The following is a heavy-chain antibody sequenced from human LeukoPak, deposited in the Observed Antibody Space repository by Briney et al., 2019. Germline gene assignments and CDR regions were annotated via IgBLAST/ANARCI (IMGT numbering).Heavy chain of an antibody. J-gene: IGHJ4*02. CDR1: GFTFSSYG. CDR3: ARNSVAGTGEFDY. D-gene: IGHD6-19*01. Sequence: GGSLRLSCAASGFTFSSYGMHWVRQAPGKGLEWVAVISYDGSNKYYADSVKGRFTISRDNSKNTLYLQMNSLRAEDTAVYYCARNSVAGTGEFDYWGQGTLVTVSS. CDR2: ISYDGSNK. V-gene: IGHV3-30*03.